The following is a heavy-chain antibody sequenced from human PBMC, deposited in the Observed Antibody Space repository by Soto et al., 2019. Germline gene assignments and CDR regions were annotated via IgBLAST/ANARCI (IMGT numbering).Heavy chain of an antibody. D-gene: IGHD1-1*01. CDR2: IIPILGIA. CDR1: GGTFSSYT. J-gene: IGHJ3*02. Sequence: SVKVSCKASGGTFSSYTISWVRQAPGQGLEWMGRIIPILGIANYAQKFQGRVTITADKSTSTAYMELSSLRSEDTAVYYCARDSRSSNNPGLHDIWGQGTMVTVSS. CDR3: ARDSRSSNNPGLHDI. V-gene: IGHV1-69*04.